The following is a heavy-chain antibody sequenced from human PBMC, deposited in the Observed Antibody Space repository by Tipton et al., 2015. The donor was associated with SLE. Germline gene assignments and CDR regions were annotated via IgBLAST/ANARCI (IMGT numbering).Heavy chain of an antibody. CDR1: GFTFSSYA. V-gene: IGHV3-30-3*01. Sequence: SLRLSCAASGFTFSSYAMHWVRQAPGKGLEWVAVISYDGSNKYYADSVKGRFTISRDNSKSTLYLQMNSLRAEDTAVYYCAKDHPLGATTGDYWGQGTLVTVSS. J-gene: IGHJ4*02. CDR3: AKDHPLGATTGDY. D-gene: IGHD1-26*01. CDR2: ISYDGSNK.